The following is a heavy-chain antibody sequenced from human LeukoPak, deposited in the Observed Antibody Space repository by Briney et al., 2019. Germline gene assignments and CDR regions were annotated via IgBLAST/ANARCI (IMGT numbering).Heavy chain of an antibody. J-gene: IGHJ4*02. CDR2: INHSGST. V-gene: IGHV4-34*01. D-gene: IGHD2-21*01. CDR1: GGSFSGYY. CDR3: ARASNSRPDY. Sequence: SETLSLTCAVYGGSFSGYYRSWIRQPPGKGLEWIGEINHSGSTNYNPSLKSRVTISVDTSKNQFSLKLSSVTAADTAVYYCARASNSRPDYWGQGTLVTVSS.